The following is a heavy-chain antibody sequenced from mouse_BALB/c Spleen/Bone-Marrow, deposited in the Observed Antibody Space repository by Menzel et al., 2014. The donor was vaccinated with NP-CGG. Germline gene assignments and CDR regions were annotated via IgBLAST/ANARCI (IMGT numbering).Heavy chain of an antibody. CDR2: IYPGDGDT. CDR3: ARTYGSSFFAY. Sequence: QVQLQPSGPELVKSGASVKISCKASGYVFSSSWMNWVKQRPGQGLEWIGRIYPGDGDTNYNGKFKGKATLTADKSSSTAYMQLSSLTSVDSAVYFCARTYGSSFFAYWGQGTLATVSA. J-gene: IGHJ3*01. CDR1: GYVFSSSW. D-gene: IGHD1-1*01. V-gene: IGHV1-82*01.